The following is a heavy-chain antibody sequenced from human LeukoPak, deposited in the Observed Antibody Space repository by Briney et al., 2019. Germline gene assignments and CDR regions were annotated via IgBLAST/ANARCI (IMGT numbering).Heavy chain of an antibody. V-gene: IGHV4-30-4*01. CDR2: IYRSGST. J-gene: IGHJ4*02. CDR3: AREVVVTAELKYFAF. Sequence: PSETLSLTCTVSGGSISSSDDDWTWIRQPPGEGLEWIGYIYRSGSTHYNPSLKSRVTISLDTSKNQFSLEVNSVTAADTAVYYCAREVVVTAELKYFAFWGQGTLVTVSS. D-gene: IGHD2-21*02. CDR1: GGSISSSDDD.